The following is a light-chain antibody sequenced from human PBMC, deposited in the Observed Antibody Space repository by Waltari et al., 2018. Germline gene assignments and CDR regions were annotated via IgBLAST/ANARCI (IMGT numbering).Light chain of an antibody. Sequence: QSVLTQPPSASGTPVLMVTISCSGRSSNIGSTTGNWYKHLPGRAPKLLIYGNDQRPSGVPDRISGSKSGSSASLAINGLQSEDEADYYCAAWDDSLNGWVFGGGTKLTVL. CDR3: AAWDDSLNGWV. V-gene: IGLV1-44*01. CDR2: GND. J-gene: IGLJ3*02. CDR1: SSNIGSTT.